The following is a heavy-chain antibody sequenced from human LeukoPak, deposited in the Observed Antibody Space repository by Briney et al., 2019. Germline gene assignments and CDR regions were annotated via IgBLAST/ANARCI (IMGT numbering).Heavy chain of an antibody. Sequence: GGSLRLSCAASGFTFSSYSMNWVRQAPGKGLEWVSSISSSSSYIYYADSVKGRFTISRDNAKNSLYLQMNSLRAEDTAVYYCARDFSGTVTHDAYIWGQGTMVTVSS. CDR2: ISSSSSYI. D-gene: IGHD4-17*01. CDR3: ARDFSGTVTHDAYI. CDR1: GFTFSSYS. V-gene: IGHV3-21*01. J-gene: IGHJ3*02.